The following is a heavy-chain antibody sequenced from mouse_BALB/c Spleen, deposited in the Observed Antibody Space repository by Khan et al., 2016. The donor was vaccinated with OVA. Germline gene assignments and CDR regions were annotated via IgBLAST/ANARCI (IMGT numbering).Heavy chain of an antibody. CDR3: ARGNYYGYYFDY. CDR1: GYSITSGYA. V-gene: IGHV3-2*02. D-gene: IGHD1-1*01. Sequence: EVQLVESGPGLVKPSQSLSLTCTVTGYSITSGYAWNWIRQFPGNQLEWMGYLSYSGVTCYTPSLKSRISITRDTSTNQFFMQLNSVTTEDTSTYYCARGNYYGYYFDYWGQGTTLTVAS. CDR2: LSYSGVT. J-gene: IGHJ2*01.